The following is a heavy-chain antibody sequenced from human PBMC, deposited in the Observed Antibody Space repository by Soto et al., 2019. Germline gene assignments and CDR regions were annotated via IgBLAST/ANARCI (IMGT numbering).Heavy chain of an antibody. D-gene: IGHD3-3*01. CDR2: IYYSGST. J-gene: IGHJ6*02. V-gene: IGHV4-30-4*01. Sequence: SPTLSLTYTVSGGSISSGDYYWSWIRQPAGKGLEGIGYIYYSGSTYYNPSLKSRVTISVDTSKNQFSLKLSSVTAADTAVYYSATAGFLEWLLMNGMDVWGQGTTVT. CDR3: ATAGFLEWLLMNGMDV. CDR1: GGSISSGDYY.